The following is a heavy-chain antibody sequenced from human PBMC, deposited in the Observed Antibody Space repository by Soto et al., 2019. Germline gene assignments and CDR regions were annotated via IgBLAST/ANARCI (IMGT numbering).Heavy chain of an antibody. CDR1: GGTFSSYA. J-gene: IGHJ2*01. CDR2: IIPIFGTA. CDR3: ASALIAVAGTFYWYFDL. Sequence: SVKVSCKASGGTFSSYAISWVRQAPGQGLEWMGGIIPIFGTANYAQKFQGRVTITADESTSTAYMELSSLRSEDTAVYYCASALIAVAGTFYWYFDLWGRGTLVTSPQ. D-gene: IGHD6-19*01. V-gene: IGHV1-69*13.